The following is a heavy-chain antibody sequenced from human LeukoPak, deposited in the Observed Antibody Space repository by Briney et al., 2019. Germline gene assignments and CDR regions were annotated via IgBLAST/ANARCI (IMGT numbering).Heavy chain of an antibody. D-gene: IGHD5-24*01. J-gene: IGHJ4*02. CDR3: VREDGYNEVLDY. CDR1: GFTFSDYY. Sequence: GSLRLSCAASGFTFSDYYMSWIRQAPGKGLEWVSYISSSGRTINYVDSVKGRFTVSRDNARNSLYLQMSSLRVEDTAVYYCVREDGYNEVLDYWGQGTLVTVSS. CDR2: ISSSGRTI. V-gene: IGHV3-11*04.